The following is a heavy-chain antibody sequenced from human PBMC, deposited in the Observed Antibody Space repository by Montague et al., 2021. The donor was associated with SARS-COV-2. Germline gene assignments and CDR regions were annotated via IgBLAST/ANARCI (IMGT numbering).Heavy chain of an antibody. V-gene: IGHV4-61*01. CDR2: IYYSGST. J-gene: IGHJ6*02. D-gene: IGHD3-22*01. CDR1: GGSVNSGNYY. Sequence: SETLSLTCTVSGGSVNSGNYYWSWIRQPPGKGLEWIGYIYYSGSTDYSPSLKSRVTISLDTSKNQFSLKVTSVTAADTAVYYCARGGGYYNYGLDVWGPGTTVTVSS. CDR3: ARGGGYYNYGLDV.